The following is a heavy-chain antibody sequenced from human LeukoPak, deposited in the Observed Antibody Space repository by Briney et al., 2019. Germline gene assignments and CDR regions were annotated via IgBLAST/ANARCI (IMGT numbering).Heavy chain of an antibody. CDR3: ARAYKIRDIVVAPAAISWFDP. D-gene: IGHD2-2*01. CDR2: INHSGST. CDR1: GGPFSGYY. J-gene: IGHJ5*02. Sequence: PSETLSLTCAVYGGPFSGYYWSWIRQPPGKGLEWIGEINHSGSTNYNPSLKSRVTISVDTSKNQFSLKLSSVTAADTAVYYCARAYKIRDIVVAPAAISWFDPWGQGTLVTVSS. V-gene: IGHV4-34*01.